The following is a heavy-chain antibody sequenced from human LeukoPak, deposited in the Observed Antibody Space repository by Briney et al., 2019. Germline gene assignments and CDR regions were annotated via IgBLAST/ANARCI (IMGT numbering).Heavy chain of an antibody. V-gene: IGHV3-33*01. CDR1: GFAFNTYA. D-gene: IGHD3-10*01. CDR3: AREIFGSGGYPDF. J-gene: IGHJ4*02. CDR2: IWHDGSHK. Sequence: GGSLRLACAASGFAFNTYAMHWVRQAPGQGLEWVALIWHDGSHKFYSNSVRGQFTISRDNSKNTVSLQMNNLRPEDTAVYYCAREIFGSGGYPDFWGQGTLVTVSS.